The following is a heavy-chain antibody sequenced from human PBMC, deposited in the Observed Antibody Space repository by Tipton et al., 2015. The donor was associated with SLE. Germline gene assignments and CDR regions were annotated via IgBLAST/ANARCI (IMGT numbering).Heavy chain of an antibody. D-gene: IGHD3-3*01. Sequence: SLRLSCAASGFTFSSYWMHWVRQAPGKGLVWVSRIRSDGRETNYADSVKGRFIISRDNAKNTLYLQMNSLRAEDTAVYYCAKADDYDFWSGTGWFDPWGQGTLVTVSS. V-gene: IGHV3-74*01. CDR1: GFTFSSYW. J-gene: IGHJ5*02. CDR3: AKADDYDFWSGTGWFDP. CDR2: IRSDGRET.